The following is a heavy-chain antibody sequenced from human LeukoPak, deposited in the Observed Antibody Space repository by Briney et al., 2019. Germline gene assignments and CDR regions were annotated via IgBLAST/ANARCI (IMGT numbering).Heavy chain of an antibody. D-gene: IGHD6-6*01. J-gene: IGHJ4*02. CDR2: ISGYNGHT. CDR3: ARDQNIAGRPDY. Sequence: AXXXXSCKAXGYTFPDYGISWVRQAPGQGLEWVGWISGYNGHTNYAQKFQGRVTMTTDTSTSTVYMELRTLRSDDTAVYYCARDQNIAGRPDYWGQGTLVTVSS. CDR1: GYTFPDYG. V-gene: IGHV1-18*01.